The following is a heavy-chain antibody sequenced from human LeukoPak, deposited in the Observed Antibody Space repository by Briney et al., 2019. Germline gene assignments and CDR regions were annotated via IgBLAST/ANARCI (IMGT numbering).Heavy chain of an antibody. CDR2: IDPGDSFT. CDR1: GYSFSSYW. Sequence: PGESLRISCKGSGYSFSSYWISWVRQMPGKGLAWMGRIDPGDSFTKYRPSLEGRVTISVDKSLSTVYLQWSSLKASDTAIYYCARDGGGVSSWVSHWGQGTLVTVSS. D-gene: IGHD2-8*02. J-gene: IGHJ4*02. CDR3: ARDGGGVSSWVSH. V-gene: IGHV5-10-1*01.